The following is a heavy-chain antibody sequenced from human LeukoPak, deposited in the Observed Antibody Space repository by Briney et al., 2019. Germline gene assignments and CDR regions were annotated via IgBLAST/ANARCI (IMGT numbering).Heavy chain of an antibody. J-gene: IGHJ3*01. CDR3: ARAKYDISGYYYSGFDV. CDR1: GFTFSDYY. CDR2: ITARGSPV. V-gene: IGHV3-11*04. Sequence: GGSLRLSCAASGFTFSDYYMGWIRQAPGKGLEWVSYITARGSPVYYADSLKGRFTMSRDNAKKSLYLQMNSLRAEDTAVYYCARAKYDISGYYYSGFDVWGQGTMVTVSS. D-gene: IGHD3-22*01.